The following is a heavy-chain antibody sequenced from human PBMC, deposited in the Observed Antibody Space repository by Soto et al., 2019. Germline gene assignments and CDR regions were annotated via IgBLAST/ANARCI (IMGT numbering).Heavy chain of an antibody. CDR2: INAGNGNT. D-gene: IGHD6-19*01. V-gene: IGHV1-3*01. CDR1: GYTFTSYA. CDR3: ARGVIAVAGNGFDP. J-gene: IGHJ5*02. Sequence: ASVKVSCKASGYTFTSYAMHWVRQAPGQRLEWMGWINAGNGNTKYSQKFQGRVTITRDTSASTAYMELSSLRSEDTAVYYCARGVIAVAGNGFDPWGQGTLVTVSS.